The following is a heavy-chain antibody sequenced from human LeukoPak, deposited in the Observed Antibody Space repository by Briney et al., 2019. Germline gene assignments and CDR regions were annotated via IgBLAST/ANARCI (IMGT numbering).Heavy chain of an antibody. CDR3: ARDPASSSSWFYNWFDP. Sequence: GGSLRLSCAASGFTFSSYSMNWVRQAPGKGLEWVSYISSSSSTIYYADSVKSRFTISRDNAKNSLYLQMNSLRAEDTAVYYCARDPASSSSWFYNWFDPWGQGTLVTVSS. CDR1: GFTFSSYS. J-gene: IGHJ5*02. V-gene: IGHV3-48*04. CDR2: ISSSSSTI. D-gene: IGHD6-13*01.